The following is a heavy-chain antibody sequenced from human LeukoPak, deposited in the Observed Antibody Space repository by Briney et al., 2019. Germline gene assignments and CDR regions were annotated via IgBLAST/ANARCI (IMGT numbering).Heavy chain of an antibody. J-gene: IGHJ5*02. CDR3: ARDNVGYSSSWYEINWFDP. D-gene: IGHD6-13*01. CDR2: INSDGSST. V-gene: IGHV3-74*01. Sequence: GGSLRLSCAASGFIFSDYAMHWVRQAPGKGLVWVSRINSDGSSTSYADSVKGRFTISRDNAKNTLYLQMNSLRAEDTAVYYCARDNVGYSSSWYEINWFDPWGQGTLVTVSS. CDR1: GFIFSDYA.